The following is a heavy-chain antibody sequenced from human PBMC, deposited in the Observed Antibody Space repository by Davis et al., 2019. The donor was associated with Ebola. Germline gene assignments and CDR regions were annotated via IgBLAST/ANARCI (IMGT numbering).Heavy chain of an antibody. CDR3: ARGGKTSGWYYYFDY. CDR2: IYDSGFT. D-gene: IGHD6-19*01. CDR1: GGSISSYH. V-gene: IGHV4-59*01. Sequence: SETLSLTCTVSGGSISSYHWSWIRQSPGKGLEWIGYIYDSGFTNYNPSLKNRVTLSLDTSKSQFSLKLNFVTAADSAVYYCARGGKTSGWYYYFDYWGQGSLVSVSS. J-gene: IGHJ4*02.